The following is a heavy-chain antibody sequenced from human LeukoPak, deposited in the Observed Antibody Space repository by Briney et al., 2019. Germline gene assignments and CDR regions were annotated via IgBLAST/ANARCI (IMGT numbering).Heavy chain of an antibody. D-gene: IGHD6-6*01. CDR1: GYTFTRYG. CDR3: ARTMLLAARPFDY. Sequence: ASVKVSCKASGYTFTRYGISWVRQAPGQGLEWMGWINTNTGNPTYAQGFTGRFVFSLDTSVSTAYLQISSLQAEDTAVYYCARTMLLAARPFDYWGQGTLVTVSS. CDR2: INTNTGNP. V-gene: IGHV7-4-1*02. J-gene: IGHJ4*02.